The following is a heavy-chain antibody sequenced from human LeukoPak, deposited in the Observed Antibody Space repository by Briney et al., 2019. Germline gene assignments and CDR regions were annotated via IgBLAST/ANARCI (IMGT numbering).Heavy chain of an antibody. J-gene: IGHJ5*02. D-gene: IGHD6-19*01. CDR2: IYPGDSDT. CDR3: ARDGVGGWSINWFDP. CDR1: GYSFTSYW. V-gene: IGHV5-51*01. Sequence: GESLQISCKGSGYSFTSYWIGWVRQMPGKGLEWMGIIYPGDSDTRYSPSFQGQVTISADKSISTAYLQWSSLKASDTAMYYCARDGVGGWSINWFDPWGQGTLVTVSS.